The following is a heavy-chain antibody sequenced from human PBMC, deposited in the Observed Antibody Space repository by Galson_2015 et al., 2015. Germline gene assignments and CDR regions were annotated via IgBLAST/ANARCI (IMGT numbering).Heavy chain of an antibody. Sequence: SLRLSCAASGFTFSSYGMHWVRQAPGKGLEWVAVIWYDGSNKYYADSVKGRFTISRDNSKNTLYLQMNSLRAEDTAVYYCARAYPDSSGWYVNWFDPWGQGTLVTVSS. CDR1: GFTFSSYG. CDR2: IWYDGSNK. V-gene: IGHV3-33*01. D-gene: IGHD6-19*01. CDR3: ARAYPDSSGWYVNWFDP. J-gene: IGHJ5*02.